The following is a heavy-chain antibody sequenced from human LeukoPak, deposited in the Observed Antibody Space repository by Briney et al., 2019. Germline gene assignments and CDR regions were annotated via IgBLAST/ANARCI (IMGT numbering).Heavy chain of an antibody. J-gene: IGHJ4*02. CDR2: IFPSDGST. CDR1: GYSFTRYF. D-gene: IGHD3-10*01. Sequence: ASEKVSCKASGYSFTRYFIHWVRQAPGHELEWMGIIFPSDGSTSYGQNYQGRVTMTRDTSTSTVYMELSSLRSEDTAVYYCARGKVVTMVRGVIITYFDYWGQGTLVTVSS. CDR3: ARGKVVTMVRGVIITYFDY. V-gene: IGHV1-46*01.